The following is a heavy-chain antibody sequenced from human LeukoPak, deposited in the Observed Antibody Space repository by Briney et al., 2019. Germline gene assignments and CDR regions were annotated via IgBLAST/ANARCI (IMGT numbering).Heavy chain of an antibody. CDR3: ARLEGGIVVVVAD. CDR2: IYYSEST. D-gene: IGHD2-15*01. Sequence: SETLSLTCTVSGGSISSYYWSWIRQPPGKGLEWIGYIYYSESTNYNPSLKSRVTISVDTSKNQFSLKLSSVTAADTAVYYCARLEGGIVVVVADWGQGTLVTVSS. J-gene: IGHJ4*02. V-gene: IGHV4-59*08. CDR1: GGSISSYY.